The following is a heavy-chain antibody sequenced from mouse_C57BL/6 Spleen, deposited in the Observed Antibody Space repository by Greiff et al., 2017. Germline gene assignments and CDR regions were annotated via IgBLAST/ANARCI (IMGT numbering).Heavy chain of an antibody. Sequence: QVQLQQSGAELVRPGASVTLSCKASGYTFTDYEMHWVKQTPVHGLEGIGAIDPETGGTAYTQKFKGKAILTADKSSSTAYMELRSLTSEDSAVYYCTRRGSNYFDYWGQGTTLTVSS. V-gene: IGHV1-15*01. CDR1: GYTFTDYE. CDR2: IDPETGGT. CDR3: TRRGSNYFDY. D-gene: IGHD5-1*01. J-gene: IGHJ2*01.